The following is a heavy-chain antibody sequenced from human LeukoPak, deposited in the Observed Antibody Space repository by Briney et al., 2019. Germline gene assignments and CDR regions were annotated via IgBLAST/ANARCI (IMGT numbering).Heavy chain of an antibody. CDR2: ISWNSGSI. J-gene: IGHJ4*02. V-gene: IGHV3-9*01. Sequence: GGSLRLSCAASGFTFDDYAMHWVRQAPGKGLEWVSGISWNSGSIGYADSVKGRFTISRDNAKNSLYLQMNSLRAEDTALYYCAKDQKRTNYDILTGYPDYWGQGTLVTVSS. CDR1: GFTFDDYA. D-gene: IGHD3-9*01. CDR3: AKDQKRTNYDILTGYPDY.